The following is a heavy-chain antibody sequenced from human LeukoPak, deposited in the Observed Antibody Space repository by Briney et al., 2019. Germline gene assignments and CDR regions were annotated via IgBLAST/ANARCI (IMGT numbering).Heavy chain of an antibody. Sequence: GGSLRLSCAASGFAVSSNYMRWVRQAPGKGLEWVSLIYSGGSTYYADSVKGRFTISRDNSKNTLYLQMSSLRVDDTAVYYCARDRGSSSWFDPWGQGTLVTVS. V-gene: IGHV3-53*01. D-gene: IGHD6-6*01. J-gene: IGHJ5*02. CDR1: GFAVSSNY. CDR3: ARDRGSSSWFDP. CDR2: IYSGGST.